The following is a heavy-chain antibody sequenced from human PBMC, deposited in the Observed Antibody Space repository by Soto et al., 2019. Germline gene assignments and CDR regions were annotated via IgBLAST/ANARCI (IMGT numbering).Heavy chain of an antibody. Sequence: QVQLQESGPGLVKPSQTLSLTCTVSGGSISSGGYYWSWIRQHPGKGLEWIGYIYYSGSTYYNPSLKSRVTVSVDTSKNQFSLKLSSVTAADKAVYYCARGGIVVVTAMSWFDPWGQGTLVTVSS. CDR1: GGSISSGGYY. CDR2: IYYSGST. V-gene: IGHV4-31*03. J-gene: IGHJ5*02. D-gene: IGHD2-21*02. CDR3: ARGGIVVVTAMSWFDP.